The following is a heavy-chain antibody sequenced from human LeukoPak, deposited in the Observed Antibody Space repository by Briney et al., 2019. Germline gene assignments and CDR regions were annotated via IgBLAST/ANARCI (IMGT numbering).Heavy chain of an antibody. D-gene: IGHD3-22*01. Sequence: ASVKASCKASGGTFSNYAINWVRQAPGQGLEWMGGFIPIFGTANYAQKFQGRVTITADKSTNTAYMELSSLRSEDTAVYYCARDLGYYDSSGYPYSTFDYWGQGTLVTVSS. CDR3: ARDLGYYDSSGYPYSTFDY. CDR2: FIPIFGTA. CDR1: GGTFSNYA. V-gene: IGHV1-69*06. J-gene: IGHJ4*02.